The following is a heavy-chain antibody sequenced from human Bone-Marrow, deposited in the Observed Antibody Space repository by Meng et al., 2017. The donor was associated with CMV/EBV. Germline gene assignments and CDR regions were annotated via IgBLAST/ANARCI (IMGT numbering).Heavy chain of an antibody. CDR3: ASGGYNWNYEHYYYGIDV. CDR2: IIPVLGIA. Sequence: SVKVSCKASGGTFSSYTISWVRQAPGQGLEWMGRIIPVLGIANYAQRFQGRVTITADKSTSTAYMELSSLRSEDTAVYYCASGGYNWNYEHYYYGIDVWGQGNSVTGAS. V-gene: IGHV1-69*02. J-gene: IGHJ6*02. CDR1: GGTFSSYT. D-gene: IGHD1-7*01.